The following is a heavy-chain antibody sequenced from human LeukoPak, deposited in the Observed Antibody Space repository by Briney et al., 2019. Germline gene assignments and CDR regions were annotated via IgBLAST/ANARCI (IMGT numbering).Heavy chain of an antibody. CDR1: GFTFGDYY. V-gene: IGHV3-49*03. CDR3: ARDRGGEESIYFDY. J-gene: IGHJ4*02. Sequence: PGGSLRLSCSASGFTFGDYYMNWFRRAPGMGLEWLCFIRTNAAGGTPQYAASVKGRFSITRDDSRATAYLHMNSLKAEDAAIYYCARDRGGEESIYFDYWGQGIPVTVSS. D-gene: IGHD3-16*01. CDR2: IRTNAAGGTP.